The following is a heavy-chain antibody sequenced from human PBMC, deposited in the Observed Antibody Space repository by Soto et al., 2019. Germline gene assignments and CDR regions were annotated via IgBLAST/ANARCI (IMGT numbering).Heavy chain of an antibody. Sequence: GALRLSCAASGVTVSSNYMSWVRQAPGKGLEWVSVIYSGGSTYYADSVKGRFTISRDNSKNTLYLQMNSLRAEDTAVYYCARHGYNYGGGYFDYWGQGTLVTVSS. J-gene: IGHJ4*02. D-gene: IGHD5-18*01. V-gene: IGHV3-66*04. CDR3: ARHGYNYGGGYFDY. CDR1: GVTVSSNY. CDR2: IYSGGST.